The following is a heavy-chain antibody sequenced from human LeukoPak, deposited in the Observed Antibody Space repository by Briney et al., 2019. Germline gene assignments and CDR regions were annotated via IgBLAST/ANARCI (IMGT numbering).Heavy chain of an antibody. CDR3: ARVSESGNSDY. V-gene: IGHV3-33*01. D-gene: IGHD4-23*01. Sequence: PGGSLRLSCAASGFSFTSYGMHWVRQAPGKGLEWVAVIWYDGTNKYYADSVKGRFTISRDTSNNMLYLQMNSLRAEDTAVHYCARVSESGNSDYWGQGTLVTVSS. CDR1: GFSFTSYG. CDR2: IWYDGTNK. J-gene: IGHJ4*02.